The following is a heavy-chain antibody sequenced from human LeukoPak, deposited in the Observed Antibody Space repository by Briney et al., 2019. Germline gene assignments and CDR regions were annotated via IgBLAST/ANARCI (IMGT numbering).Heavy chain of an antibody. CDR3: ARAGCSSTSCYYADY. CDR2: ISASNGNT. CDR1: GYTFTSYG. D-gene: IGHD2-2*01. Sequence: VASVKVSCKASGYTFTSYGISWVRQAPGQGLEWMGWISASNGNTNYAQKLQGRVTMTTDTSTSTAYMELRSLRSDDTAVYYCARAGCSSTSCYYADYWGQGTLVTVSS. J-gene: IGHJ4*02. V-gene: IGHV1-18*01.